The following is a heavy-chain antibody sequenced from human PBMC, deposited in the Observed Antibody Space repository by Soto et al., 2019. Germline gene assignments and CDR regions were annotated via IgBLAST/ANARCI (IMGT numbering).Heavy chain of an antibody. J-gene: IGHJ4*02. Sequence: PGGSLRLSCAASGLTVSSSYMSWVRQAPGKGLEWVSVIYSGGSTYYADSVKGRFTISRDNSKNTLSLQMNSLRAEDTAVYYCARGQQLAFDYWGQGTLVTVSS. CDR2: IYSGGST. D-gene: IGHD6-13*01. CDR1: GLTVSSSY. CDR3: ARGQQLAFDY. V-gene: IGHV3-66*01.